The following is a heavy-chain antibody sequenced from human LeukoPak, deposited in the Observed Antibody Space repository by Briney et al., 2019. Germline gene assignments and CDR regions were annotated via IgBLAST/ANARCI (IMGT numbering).Heavy chain of an antibody. CDR1: GGSFSGYY. CDR2: INHSGST. Sequence: KPSETLSLTCAVYGGSFSGYYWSWIRQPPGKGLEWIGEINHSGSTNYNPSLKSRVTISVDTSKNQFSLKLSSVTAADTAVYYCARGRGYCSSTSCPPRLYSSRINDYWGQGTLVTVSS. J-gene: IGHJ4*02. D-gene: IGHD2-2*01. V-gene: IGHV4-34*01. CDR3: ARGRGYCSSTSCPPRLYSSRINDY.